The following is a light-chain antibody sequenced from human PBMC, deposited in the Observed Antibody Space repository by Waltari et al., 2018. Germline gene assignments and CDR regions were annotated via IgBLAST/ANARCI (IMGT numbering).Light chain of an antibody. CDR3: QQYSTSPPYT. CDR2: GAS. Sequence: ETVLTQSPGTLSLSPGERATLSCRASQSISGSSLAWYQQKPGQASRLLIYGASSRATGIPDRFGGSGSGTDFTLTISRLEPEDFAVYYCQQYSTSPPYTFGQGTKLEIK. V-gene: IGKV3-20*01. CDR1: QSISGSS. J-gene: IGKJ2*01.